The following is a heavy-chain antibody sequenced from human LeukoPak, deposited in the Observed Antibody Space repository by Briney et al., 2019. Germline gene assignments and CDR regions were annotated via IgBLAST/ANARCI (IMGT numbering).Heavy chain of an antibody. CDR3: TTKVIRGNSGDDYDD. V-gene: IGHV3-30*03. D-gene: IGHD5-12*01. CDR1: GVTFSSYG. CDR2: ISSDGNDK. Sequence: GGSLRLSCAASGVTFSSYGMHWVRQAPGKGLEWVALISSDGNDKLYGDSVKGRFTISRDDSKSTLYLQMNSLRAEDTAVYYRTTKVIRGNSGDDYDDWGQGTLVTVSS. J-gene: IGHJ4*02.